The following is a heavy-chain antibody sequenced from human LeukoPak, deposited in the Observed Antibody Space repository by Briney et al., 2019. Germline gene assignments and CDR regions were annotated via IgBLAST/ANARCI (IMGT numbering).Heavy chain of an antibody. CDR3: ARDASIAAHFDY. Sequence: PGGSLRLSCAVSGFTFSSYAMHWVRQAPGKGLEWVAFIRYDGSNKYYADSVKGRFTISRDNAKNSLYLQMNSLRAEDTAVYYCARDASIAAHFDYWGQGTLVTVSS. D-gene: IGHD6-6*01. CDR2: IRYDGSNK. J-gene: IGHJ4*02. V-gene: IGHV3-30*02. CDR1: GFTFSSYA.